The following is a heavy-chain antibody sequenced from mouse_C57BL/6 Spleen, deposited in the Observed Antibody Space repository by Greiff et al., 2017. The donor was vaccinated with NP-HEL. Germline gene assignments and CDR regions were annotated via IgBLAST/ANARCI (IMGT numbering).Heavy chain of an antibody. Sequence: QVQLQHSGAELVKPGASVKISCKASGYAFSSYWMNWVKQRPGKGLEWIGQIYPGDGDTNYNGKFKGKATLTADKSSSTAYMQLSSLTSEDSAVYFCARSGYGSSDAMDYWGQGTSVTVSS. CDR2: IYPGDGDT. J-gene: IGHJ4*01. D-gene: IGHD1-1*01. CDR3: ARSGYGSSDAMDY. CDR1: GYAFSSYW. V-gene: IGHV1-80*01.